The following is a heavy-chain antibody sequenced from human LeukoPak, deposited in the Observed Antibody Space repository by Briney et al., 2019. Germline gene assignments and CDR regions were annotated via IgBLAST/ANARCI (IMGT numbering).Heavy chain of an antibody. J-gene: IGHJ4*02. CDR3: ARGPPLTFGGVIVIGPGFDY. Sequence: SQTLSLTCTVSGGSISSGGYYWSWIRQHPGKGLEWIGYIYYGGSTYYNPSLKSRVTISVDTSKNQFSLKLSSVTAADTAVYYCARGPPLTFGGVIVIGPGFDYWGQGTLVTVSS. V-gene: IGHV4-31*03. CDR1: GGSISSGGYY. CDR2: IYYGGST. D-gene: IGHD3-16*02.